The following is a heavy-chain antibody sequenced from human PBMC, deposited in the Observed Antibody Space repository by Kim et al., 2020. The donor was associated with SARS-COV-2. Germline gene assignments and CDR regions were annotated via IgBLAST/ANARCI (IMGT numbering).Heavy chain of an antibody. V-gene: IGHV4-31*03. J-gene: IGHJ4*02. D-gene: IGHD5-12*01. CDR2: IYYSGST. Sequence: SETLSLTCTVSGGSISSGGYYWSWIRQHPGKGLEWIGYIYYSGSTYYNPSLKSRVTISVDTSKNQFSLKLSSVTAADTAVYYCARGGNPVHFDYWGQGTLVTVSS. CDR3: ARGGNPVHFDY. CDR1: GGSISSGGYY.